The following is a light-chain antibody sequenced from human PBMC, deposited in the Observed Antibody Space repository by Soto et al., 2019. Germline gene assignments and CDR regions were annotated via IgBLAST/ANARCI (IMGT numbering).Light chain of an antibody. J-gene: IGKJ2*01. Sequence: EIVLTQSPGTLSLSPGERATLSCRASQSVSSSYLAWYQQKPCQAPRLLIYGASSRATGIPDRFSGSGSGTDFTLTISRLEPEDFAVYYCQQYGSSPYTFGQVTRLEIK. CDR3: QQYGSSPYT. V-gene: IGKV3-20*01. CDR2: GAS. CDR1: QSVSSSY.